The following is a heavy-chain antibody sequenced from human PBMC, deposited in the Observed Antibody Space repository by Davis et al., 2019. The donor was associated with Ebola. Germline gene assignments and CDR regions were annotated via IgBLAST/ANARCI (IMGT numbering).Heavy chain of an antibody. J-gene: IGHJ4*02. V-gene: IGHV3-48*02. CDR2: ISSSSSSI. CDR3: AGGGFDY. Sequence: GESLKISCADSGLSFSTYSMNWVRQAPGKGLEWVSYISSSSSSIHYADSVKGRFTISRDNAKNSLYMQMNSLRDEDTAVYYCAGGGFDYWGQGTLVTVSS. CDR1: GLSFSTYS.